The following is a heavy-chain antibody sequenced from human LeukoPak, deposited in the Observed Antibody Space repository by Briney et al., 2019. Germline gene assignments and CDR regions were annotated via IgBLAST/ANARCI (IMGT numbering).Heavy chain of an antibody. V-gene: IGHV4-59*08. D-gene: IGHD3-22*01. CDR3: ATLQSSGYDYSDY. CDR2: IYYSGST. CDR1: GGSISSYY. J-gene: IGHJ4*01. Sequence: SETLSLTCTVSGGSISSYYWSWIRQPPGKGLEWIGYIYYSGSTDYSPSLKSRVTMSVDASKNQFSLKLSSVTAADTAVYYCATLQSSGYDYSDYWGRGILVTVSS.